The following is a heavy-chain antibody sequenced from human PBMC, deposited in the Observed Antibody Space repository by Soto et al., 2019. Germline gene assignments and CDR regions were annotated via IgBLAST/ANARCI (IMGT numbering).Heavy chain of an antibody. J-gene: IGHJ6*02. D-gene: IGHD3-3*02. CDR3: ARDKDRQQLGGNYYYILDV. CDR1: GGTFSTSA. CDR2: IMPVFATP. Sequence: QVQLMQSGAEVKKPGSSVKVSCKASGGTFSTSAISWARQAPGEGHEWVGGIMPVFATPDYAQKFQGRVTISADESTTTAYLELTSLTTDDTAVYYCARDKDRQQLGGNYYYILDVWGQGTAITVSS. V-gene: IGHV1-69*12.